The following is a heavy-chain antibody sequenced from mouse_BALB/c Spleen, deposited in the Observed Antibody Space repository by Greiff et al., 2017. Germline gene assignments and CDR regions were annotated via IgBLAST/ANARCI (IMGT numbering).Heavy chain of an antibody. V-gene: IGHV5-17*02. CDR1: GFTFSSFG. Sequence: EVHLVESGGGLVQPGGSRKLSCAASGFTFSSFGMHWVRQAPEKGLAWVAYISSGSSTIYYADTVKGRFTISRDNPKNTLFLQMTSLRSEDTAMYYCARSGAGYYAMDYWGQGTSVTVSS. CDR2: ISSGSSTI. J-gene: IGHJ4*01. CDR3: ARSGAGYYAMDY. D-gene: IGHD3-1*01.